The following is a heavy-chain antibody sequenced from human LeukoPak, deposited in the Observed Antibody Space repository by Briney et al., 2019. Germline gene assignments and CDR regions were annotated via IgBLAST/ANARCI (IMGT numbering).Heavy chain of an antibody. CDR2: IIPILGIA. D-gene: IGHD3-9*01. J-gene: IGHJ4*02. CDR1: GGTFSSYT. CDR3: ARDSYDILTGYFGPHFFDY. Sequence: SVKVSCKASGGTFSSYTISWVRQAPGQGLEWMGRIIPILGIANYAQKFQGRVTITADKSTSTAYMELSSLRSEDTAVYYCARDSYDILTGYFGPHFFDYWGQGTLVTVSS. V-gene: IGHV1-69*04.